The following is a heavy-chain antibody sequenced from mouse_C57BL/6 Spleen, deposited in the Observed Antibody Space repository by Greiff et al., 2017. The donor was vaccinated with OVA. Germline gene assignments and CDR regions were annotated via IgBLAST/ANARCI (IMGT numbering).Heavy chain of an antibody. D-gene: IGHD1-1*01. J-gene: IGHJ2*01. CDR3: ARLYYGSSYYFDY. Sequence: EVQRVESGGGLVKPGGSLKLSCAASGFTFSSYTMSWVRQTPEKRLEWVATISGGGGNTYYPDSVKGRFTISRDNAKNTLYLQMSSLRSEDTALYYCARLYYGSSYYFDYWGQGTTLTVSS. CDR1: GFTFSSYT. V-gene: IGHV5-9*01. CDR2: ISGGGGNT.